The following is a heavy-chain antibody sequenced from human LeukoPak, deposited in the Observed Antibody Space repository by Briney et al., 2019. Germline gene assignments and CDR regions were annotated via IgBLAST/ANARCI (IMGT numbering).Heavy chain of an antibody. Sequence: GASVKVSCKASGYTFTSYDINWVRQATGQGLEWMGWMNPNSGNTGYPQKFQGRVTITRNTYISTAYMELSSLRSEDTAVYYCARGKNRIQLWSGFDYWGQGTLVTVSS. J-gene: IGHJ4*02. CDR1: GYTFTSYD. CDR3: ARGKNRIQLWSGFDY. V-gene: IGHV1-8*03. D-gene: IGHD5-18*01. CDR2: MNPNSGNT.